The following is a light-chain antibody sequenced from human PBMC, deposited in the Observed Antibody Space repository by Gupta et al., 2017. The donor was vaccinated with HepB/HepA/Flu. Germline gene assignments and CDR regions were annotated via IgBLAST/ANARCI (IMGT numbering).Light chain of an antibody. J-gene: IGKJ2*01. CDR2: DAS. V-gene: IGKV3-11*01. CDR1: QSVSRY. Sequence: IVFTQSPATLSLSPGERATLSCRASQSVSRYLAWYQQKPGQAPRLLIYDASNRATGIPARFSGSGAGTDFTLTISSLEPEDFAVYYCQQRSNWPYTFGQGTKLEIK. CDR3: QQRSNWPYT.